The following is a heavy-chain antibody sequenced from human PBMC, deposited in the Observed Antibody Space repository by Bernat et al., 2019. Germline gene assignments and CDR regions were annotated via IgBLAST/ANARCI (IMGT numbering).Heavy chain of an antibody. D-gene: IGHD5-18*01. Sequence: QLQLQESGPGLVKPSETLSLTCTVSVGSISSSSYYWGWIRQPPGKGLEWIGSIYYSGSTYYNPSLKSRVTISGDTSKNQFSLKLSSVTAADTAVYYCAGLFTGGYSYGYDYWGQGTLVTVSS. V-gene: IGHV4-39*01. CDR1: VGSISSSSYY. J-gene: IGHJ4*02. CDR3: AGLFTGGYSYGYDY. CDR2: IYYSGST.